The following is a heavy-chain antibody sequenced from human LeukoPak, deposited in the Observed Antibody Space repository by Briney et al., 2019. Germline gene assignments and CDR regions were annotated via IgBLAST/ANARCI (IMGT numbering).Heavy chain of an antibody. CDR3: ARVSSSYYYYMDV. D-gene: IGHD6-13*01. V-gene: IGHV4-34*01. Sequence: PSETLSLTCAVYGGSFSGYYWSWIRHPPGKGLEWIGEINHSGSTNYTPSLKSRVTISVDTSKNQFSLKLSSVTAADAAVYYCARVSSSYYYYMDVWAKGPRSPSP. J-gene: IGHJ6*03. CDR1: GGSFSGYY. CDR2: INHSGST.